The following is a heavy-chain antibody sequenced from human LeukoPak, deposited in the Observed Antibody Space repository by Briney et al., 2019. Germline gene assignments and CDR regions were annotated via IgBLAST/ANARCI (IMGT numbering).Heavy chain of an antibody. J-gene: IGHJ5*02. CDR1: GFTFSSYS. V-gene: IGHV3-21*01. Sequence: PGGSLRLSCAASGFTFSSYSMNWVRQAPGKGLEWVSSISSSSSYIYYADSVKGRFTISRDNAKNSLYLQMNSLRAEDTAVYYCARDWGCVVLVPPALRGFDPWGQGTLVTVSS. CDR2: ISSSSSYI. CDR3: ARDWGCVVLVPPALRGFDP. D-gene: IGHD2-2*01.